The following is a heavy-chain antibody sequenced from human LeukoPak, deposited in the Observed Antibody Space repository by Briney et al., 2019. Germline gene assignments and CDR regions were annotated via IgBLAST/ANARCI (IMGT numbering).Heavy chain of an antibody. J-gene: IGHJ4*02. Sequence: GASVKVSCKASGYTFTSYGISWVRQAPGQGLEWMGWISAYNGNTNYAQKFQGRVTMTRDTSISTAYMELSSLRSDDTAVYYCARVLFEGGGFGELLPFDYWGQGTLVTVSS. CDR3: ARVLFEGGGFGELLPFDY. D-gene: IGHD3-10*01. CDR2: ISAYNGNT. V-gene: IGHV1-18*01. CDR1: GYTFTSYG.